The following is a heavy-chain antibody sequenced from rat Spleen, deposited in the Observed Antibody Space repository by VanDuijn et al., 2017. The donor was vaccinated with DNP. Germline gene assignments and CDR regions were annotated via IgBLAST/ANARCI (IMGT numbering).Heavy chain of an antibody. J-gene: IGHJ3*01. CDR1: GFSISDYS. CDR2: MRYNGDT. D-gene: IGHD4-3*01. V-gene: IGHV2-63*01. CDR3: TRVHRGTFAY. Sequence: QVQLKESGPGMVQPSQTLSLTCTVSGFSISDYSVYWVRQPSGKGLEWMGRMRYNGDTSYNSALKSRLSISRDTSKNQVFLKMNSLQTDDTGTYYCTRVHRGTFAYWGQGTLVTVSS.